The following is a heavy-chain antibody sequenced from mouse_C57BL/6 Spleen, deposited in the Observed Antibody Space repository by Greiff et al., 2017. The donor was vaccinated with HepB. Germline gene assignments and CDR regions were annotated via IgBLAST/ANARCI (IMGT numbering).Heavy chain of an antibody. D-gene: IGHD1-3*01. J-gene: IGHJ1*03. CDR3: ARDVEWGYFDV. V-gene: IGHV5-4*01. CDR2: ISDGGSYT. CDR1: GFTFSSYA. Sequence: EVKLEESGGGLVKPGGSLKLSCAASGFTFSSYAMSWVRQTPEKRLEWVATISDGGSYTYYPDNVKGRFTISRDNAKNNLYLQMSPLKSEDTAMYYCARDVEWGYFDVWGTGTTVTVSS.